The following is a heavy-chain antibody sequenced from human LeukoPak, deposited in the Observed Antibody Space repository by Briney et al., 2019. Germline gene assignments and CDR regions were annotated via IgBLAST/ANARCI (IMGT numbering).Heavy chain of an antibody. CDR1: GASLTDYY. Sequence: PSETLSLTCAVYGASLTDYYWSWIRQPPGKGLDLIGEIDHIGVTKYNPSLKGRVTISRDTSKNQFSLDLTSVTAADTALYYCATTSQLGSYNWFDPWGQGTLVTVSS. CDR2: IDHIGVT. D-gene: IGHD1-1*01. J-gene: IGHJ5*02. V-gene: IGHV4-34*01. CDR3: ATTSQLGSYNWFDP.